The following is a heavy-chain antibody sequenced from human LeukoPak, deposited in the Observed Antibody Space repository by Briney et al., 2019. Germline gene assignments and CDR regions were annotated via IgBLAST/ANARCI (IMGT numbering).Heavy chain of an antibody. CDR1: GGSISSYY. CDR2: IYYSGST. Sequence: PSETLSLTCTVSGGSISSYYWSWIRQPPGKGLEWIGYIYYSGSTNYNPSLKSRVTISVDTSKNQFSLKLSSVTAADTAAYYCARDPSRGGYYYGMDVWGQGTTVTVSS. D-gene: IGHD3-3*01. V-gene: IGHV4-59*01. J-gene: IGHJ6*02. CDR3: ARDPSRGGYYYGMDV.